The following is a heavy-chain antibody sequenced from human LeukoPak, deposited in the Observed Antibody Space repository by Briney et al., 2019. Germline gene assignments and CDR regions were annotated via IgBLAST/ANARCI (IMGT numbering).Heavy chain of an antibody. Sequence: GGSLRLSCAASGFTFSSYDMTRVRQAPGKGLEWVSAISGSGGSTYYADSVKGRFTISRDNSKNTLYLQMNSLRAEDTAVYYCTTEVLFFYYRVVWGQGTLVTVSS. J-gene: IGHJ4*02. CDR2: ISGSGGST. CDR3: TTEVLFFYYRVV. D-gene: IGHD2-15*01. CDR1: GFTFSSYD. V-gene: IGHV3-23*01.